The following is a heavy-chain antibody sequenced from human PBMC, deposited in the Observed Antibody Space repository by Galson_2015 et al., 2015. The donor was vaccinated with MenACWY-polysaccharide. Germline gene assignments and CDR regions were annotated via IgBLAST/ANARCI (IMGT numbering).Heavy chain of an antibody. CDR3: AREGPLYSTGWVGSYYNGMDV. V-gene: IGHV1-2*06. CDR1: GYTLTGYY. J-gene: IGHJ6*02. D-gene: IGHD6-25*01. CDR2: INPNSGGT. Sequence: SVKVSCKASGYTLTGYYIHWVRQVPGQGLEWMGRINPNSGGTNYAQKFQGRVTMTRDKSISTAQMELSRLRSDDTAVYYCAREGPLYSTGWVGSYYNGMDVWGHGTTVTVSS.